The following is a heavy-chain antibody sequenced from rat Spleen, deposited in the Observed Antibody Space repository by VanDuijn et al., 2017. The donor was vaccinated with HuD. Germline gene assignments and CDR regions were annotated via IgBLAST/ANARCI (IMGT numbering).Heavy chain of an antibody. J-gene: IGHJ1*01. CDR2: IWTGGST. Sequence: QVQLKESGPGLVQPSQTLSLTCTVSGFSLTSYNVHWVRQPTGKGLEWMGVIWTGGSTDYNSALKSRLSISRDTSKCQVFLKINSLQTEDIATYYCARRPNTGGYDFWGPGTMVTVSS. D-gene: IGHD1-11*01. CDR1: GFSLTSYN. V-gene: IGHV2-30*01. CDR3: ARRPNTGGYDF.